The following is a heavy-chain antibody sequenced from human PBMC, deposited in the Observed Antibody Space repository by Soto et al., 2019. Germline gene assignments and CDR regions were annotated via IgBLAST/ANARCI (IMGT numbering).Heavy chain of an antibody. J-gene: IGHJ4*02. CDR2: IYWDDDK. D-gene: IGHD2-15*01. V-gene: IGHV2-5*02. Sequence: QITLKESGPTLVKPTQTLTLTCTFSGFSLTTSEMGVAWIRQPPGKGLEWLALIYWDDDKSYNPSLKSRLTISKDTSKNQVVLTMTNIDPVDTATYYCTHRGGRAGNSWLPGLWGQGTLIAVSS. CDR1: GFSLTTSEMG. CDR3: THRGGRAGNSWLPGL.